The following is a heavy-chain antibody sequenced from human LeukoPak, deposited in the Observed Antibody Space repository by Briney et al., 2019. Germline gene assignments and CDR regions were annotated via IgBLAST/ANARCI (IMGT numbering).Heavy chain of an antibody. CDR3: ARVMDQPQINYIDY. CDR1: GFTFSSYG. CDR2: IWYDGSNK. V-gene: IGHV3-33*01. D-gene: IGHD2-2*01. J-gene: IGHJ4*02. Sequence: PGGSLRLSCAASGFTFSSYGMHWVRQAPGKGLEWVAVIWYDGSNKYYADSVKGRFTISRDNSKNTLYLQMNSLRAEDTAVYYCARVMDQPQINYIDYWGQGTLVTVSS.